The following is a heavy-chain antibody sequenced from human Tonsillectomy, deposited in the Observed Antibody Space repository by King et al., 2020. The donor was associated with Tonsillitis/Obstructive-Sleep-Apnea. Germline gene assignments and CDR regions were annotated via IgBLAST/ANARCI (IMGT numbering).Heavy chain of an antibody. D-gene: IGHD4-23*01. Sequence: QLVQSGAEVKKPGESLRISCKGSGYSFTSYWISWVRQMPGKGLEWMGRIDPSDSYTNYSPSFQGRVTISADKSISTAYLQWSSLKASDTAMYYCARRRPARVTSVGWFDPWGQGTLVTVSS. CDR3: ARRRPARVTSVGWFDP. CDR2: IDPSDSYT. V-gene: IGHV5-10-1*01. CDR1: GYSFTSYW. J-gene: IGHJ5*02.